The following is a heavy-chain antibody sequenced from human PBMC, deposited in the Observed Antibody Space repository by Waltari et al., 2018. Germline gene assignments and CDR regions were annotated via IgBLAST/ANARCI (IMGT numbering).Heavy chain of an antibody. J-gene: IGHJ4*02. V-gene: IGHV1-69*04. Sequence: QVQLVQSGAEVKKPGSSVKVSCKASGGTFSSYAISWVRQALGQGLEWMGGIIPILGIANYAQKVQGRVTMTADESTSTAYMELSSLRSEDTAVYYCARDRGYCSGGSCYGGFDYWGQGTLVTVSS. CDR1: GGTFSSYA. CDR2: IIPILGIA. CDR3: ARDRGYCSGGSCYGGFDY. D-gene: IGHD2-15*01.